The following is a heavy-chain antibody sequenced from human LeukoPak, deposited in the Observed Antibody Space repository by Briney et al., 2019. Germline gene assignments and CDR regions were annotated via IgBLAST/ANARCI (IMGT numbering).Heavy chain of an antibody. Sequence: GGSLRLSCAASGFIFSDYDMNWVRQAPGKGLEWVSYISSSGSTIYYADSVKGRFTISRDNAKNSLYLQMNSLRAEDTAVYYCARDFSYDSSGYLVRYFDYWGQGTLVTVSS. CDR2: ISSSGSTI. CDR3: ARDFSYDSSGYLVRYFDY. V-gene: IGHV3-11*01. J-gene: IGHJ4*02. CDR1: GFIFSDYD. D-gene: IGHD3-22*01.